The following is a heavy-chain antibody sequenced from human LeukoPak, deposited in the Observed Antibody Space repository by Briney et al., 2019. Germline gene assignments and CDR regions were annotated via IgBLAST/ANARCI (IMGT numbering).Heavy chain of an antibody. CDR1: GYSFTSYW. CDR2: IYPGDSDT. V-gene: IGHV5-51*01. J-gene: IGHJ6*03. CDR3: ARLVRGSGWTYYYYYMDV. D-gene: IGHD6-19*01. Sequence: GESLKISCKGSGYSFTSYWIGWVRQMPGEGLEWMGIIYPGDSDTRYSPSFQGQVTISADKSISTAYLQWSSLKASDTAMYYCARLVRGSGWTYYYYYMDVWGKGTTVTVSS.